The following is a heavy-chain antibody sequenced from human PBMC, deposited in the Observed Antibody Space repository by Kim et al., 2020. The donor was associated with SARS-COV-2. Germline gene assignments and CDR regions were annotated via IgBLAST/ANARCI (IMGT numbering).Heavy chain of an antibody. Sequence: ASVKVSCKASGYTFTGYYMHWVRQAPGQGLEWMGWINPNSGGTNYAQKFQGWVTMTRDTSISTAYMELSRLRADDTAVYYCARDQSLVPSDAFDIWGQGTMVTVSS. CDR3: ARDQSLVPSDAFDI. CDR2: INPNSGGT. CDR1: GYTFTGYY. V-gene: IGHV1-2*04. J-gene: IGHJ3*02.